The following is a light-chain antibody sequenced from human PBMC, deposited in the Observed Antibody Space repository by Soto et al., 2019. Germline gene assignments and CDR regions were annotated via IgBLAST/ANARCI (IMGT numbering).Light chain of an antibody. CDR1: QSIGRS. Sequence: EVGLSQSPANLSLSIGERATLSCRASQSIGRSLAWYQQRPGQAPSLLISDASNRATGIPARFSGSGSGTDFSLTISSLEPEDFAVYYCQHRYSWPLTFGGGTKVDIK. V-gene: IGKV3-11*01. J-gene: IGKJ4*01. CDR3: QHRYSWPLT. CDR2: DAS.